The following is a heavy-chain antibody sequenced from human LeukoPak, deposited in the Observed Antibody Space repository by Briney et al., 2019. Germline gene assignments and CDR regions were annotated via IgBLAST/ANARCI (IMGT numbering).Heavy chain of an antibody. J-gene: IGHJ4*02. CDR1: GYTFTSYG. D-gene: IGHD3-10*01. V-gene: IGHV1-2*06. CDR2: INPNSGGT. Sequence: GASVKVSCKASGYTFTSYGISWVRQAPGQGLEWMGRINPNSGGTNYAQKFQGRVTMTRDTSISTAYMELSRLRSDDTAVYYCARDRDRMVRGVIGYWGQGTLVTVSS. CDR3: ARDRDRMVRGVIGY.